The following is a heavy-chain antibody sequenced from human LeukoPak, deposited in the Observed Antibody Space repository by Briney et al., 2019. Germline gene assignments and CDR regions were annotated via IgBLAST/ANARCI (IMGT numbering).Heavy chain of an antibody. V-gene: IGHV1-18*01. Sequence: GASVKVSYKAFGSTFSSYGISWFRRAPGHGLEWMGWIRVYNDTTNYAQNFQGRVTMTTDTSTRTAYMELRSLSSDDTAEYFCARHNTGMAVPETDTDYRGQGTLVTVSS. J-gene: IGHJ4*02. CDR1: GSTFSSYG. D-gene: IGHD1-14*01. CDR2: IRVYNDTT. CDR3: ARHNTGMAVPETDTDY.